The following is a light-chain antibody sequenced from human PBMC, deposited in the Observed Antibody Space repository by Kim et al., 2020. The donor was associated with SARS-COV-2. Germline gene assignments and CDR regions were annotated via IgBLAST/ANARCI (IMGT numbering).Light chain of an antibody. J-gene: IGKJ2*01. CDR2: KTS. V-gene: IGKV1-5*03. Sequence: SASVGDRVTITCRASQNISTRLAWYQQKPGKAPKLLISKTSSLESGVSLRFRGSGSGTEFTLTISSLRPDDSATFFCQQYNTYSNTFGQGTKLEI. CDR1: QNISTR. CDR3: QQYNTYSNT.